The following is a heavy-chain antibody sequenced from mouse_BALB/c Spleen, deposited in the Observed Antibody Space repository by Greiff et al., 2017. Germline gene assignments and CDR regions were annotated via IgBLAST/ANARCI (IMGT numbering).Heavy chain of an antibody. CDR1: GFDFSRYW. V-gene: IGHV4-2*02. CDR3: ASIIRSQAMDY. J-gene: IGHJ4*01. Sequence: EVKLQESGGGLVQPGGSLNLSCAASGFDFSRYWMSWARQAPGKGQEWIGEINPGSSTINYTPSLKDKFIITRDNAKNTLYLKMSKVRSDDTALYYCASIIRSQAMDYWGQGTSVTVSS. CDR2: INPGSSTI. D-gene: IGHD3-1*01.